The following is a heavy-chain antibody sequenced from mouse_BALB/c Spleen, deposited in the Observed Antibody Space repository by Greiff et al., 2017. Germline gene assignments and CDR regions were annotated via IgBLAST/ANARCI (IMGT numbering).Heavy chain of an antibody. CDR1: GFTFSSYT. Sequence: EVQGVESGGGLVQPGGSLKLSCAASGFTFSSYTMSWVRQTPEKRLEWVAYISNGGGSTYYPDTVKGRFTITRDNAKNTLYMQMSGLKSEDTAMYCCARHEAHYFDYWGQGTTLTVSS. CDR3: ARHEAHYFDY. J-gene: IGHJ2*01. D-gene: IGHD3-1*01. V-gene: IGHV5-12-2*01. CDR2: ISNGGGST.